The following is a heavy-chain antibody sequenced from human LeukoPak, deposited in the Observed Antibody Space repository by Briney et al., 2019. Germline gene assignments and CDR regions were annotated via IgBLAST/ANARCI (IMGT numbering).Heavy chain of an antibody. J-gene: IGHJ4*02. CDR3: ARKNGLDY. V-gene: IGHV3-30*02. Sequence: GGSLRLSCAASGFTFSNYGMHWVRQAPGKGLEWVGFIRYDGRNKYYADFVKGRFTISRDNSKNTLYLQMNSLRAEDTAVYYCARKNGLDYWGQGTLVTVSS. CDR2: IRYDGRNK. CDR1: GFTFSNYG.